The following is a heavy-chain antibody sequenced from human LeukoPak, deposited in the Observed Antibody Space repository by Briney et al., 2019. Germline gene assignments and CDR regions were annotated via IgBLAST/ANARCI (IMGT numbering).Heavy chain of an antibody. V-gene: IGHV4-39*07. D-gene: IGHD3-10*01. CDR1: GGSISRSSYY. J-gene: IGHJ3*02. CDR3: ARFPSGDPGTYDAFDI. CDR2: IYYSGST. Sequence: PSETLSLTCTVSGGSISRSSYYWGWIRQPPGKGLEWIGSIYYSGSTYYNPSLKSRVTISVDTSKNQFSLKLSSVTAADTAVYYCARFPSGDPGTYDAFDIWGQGTMVTVSS.